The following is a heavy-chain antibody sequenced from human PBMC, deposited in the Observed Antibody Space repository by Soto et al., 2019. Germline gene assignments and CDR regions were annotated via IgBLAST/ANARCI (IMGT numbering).Heavy chain of an antibody. CDR3: AKDRDDYRNYVLDY. Sequence: TNYAMTWVRQAPGKGLEWVSISSGSGSGGSTNYADSVKGRFTISRDNSKNTLYLQMNSLRVEDTAVYYCAKDRDDYRNYVLDYWGQGTLVTVSS. CDR2: SSGSGSGGST. CDR1: TNYA. V-gene: IGHV3-23*01. D-gene: IGHD4-4*01. J-gene: IGHJ4*02.